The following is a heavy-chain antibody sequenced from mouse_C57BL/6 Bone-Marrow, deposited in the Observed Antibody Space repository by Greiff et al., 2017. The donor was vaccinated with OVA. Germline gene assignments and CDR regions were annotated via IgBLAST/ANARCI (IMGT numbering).Heavy chain of an antibody. CDR2: ISSGGSYT. CDR3: TRYYYGSGAY. D-gene: IGHD1-1*01. Sequence: EVTLVESGGDLVKPGGSLKLSCAASGFTFSSYGMSWVRQTPDKRLAWVATISSGGSYTYYPDSVKGRFTISRDNAKNTLYLQMCCLKSEDTAMYSCTRYYYGSGAYWGQGTLVTVSA. CDR1: GFTFSSYG. V-gene: IGHV5-6*01. J-gene: IGHJ3*01.